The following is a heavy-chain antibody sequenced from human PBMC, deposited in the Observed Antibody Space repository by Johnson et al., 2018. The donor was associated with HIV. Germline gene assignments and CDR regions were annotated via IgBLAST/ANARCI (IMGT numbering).Heavy chain of an antibody. CDR2: ISWNTASI. V-gene: IGHV3-9*01. J-gene: IGHJ3*02. Sequence: VQLVESGGGLVQPGRSLRLSCAASGFSFDDYAMHWVRQPPGKGLEWVAAISWNTASIGYADSVKGRFIISRDNAKRSLFLQINSLRTEDTALYYCARAAKIVVVIAAIDIWGQGTKVTVSS. CDR3: ARAAKIVVVIAAIDI. CDR1: GFSFDDYA. D-gene: IGHD3-22*01.